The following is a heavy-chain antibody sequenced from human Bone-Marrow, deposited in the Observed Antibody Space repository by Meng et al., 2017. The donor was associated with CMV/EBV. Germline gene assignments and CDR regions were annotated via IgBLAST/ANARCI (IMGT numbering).Heavy chain of an antibody. J-gene: IGHJ6*02. D-gene: IGHD3-3*01. CDR1: GFTFDDYA. V-gene: IGHV3-9*01. CDR3: AKDIGALGDFWSGYHFIYYYYGMAV. Sequence: LSLTCAASGFTFDDYATHWVRQAPGKGLEWVSGISWNSGSIGYADSVKGRFTISRDNAKNSLYLQMNSLRAEDTALYYCAKDIGALGDFWSGYHFIYYYYGMAVWGQGSTVTFSS. CDR2: ISWNSGSI.